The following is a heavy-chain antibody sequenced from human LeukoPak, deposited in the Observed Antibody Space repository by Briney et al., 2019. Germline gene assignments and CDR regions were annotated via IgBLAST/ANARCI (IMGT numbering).Heavy chain of an antibody. D-gene: IGHD4-17*01. V-gene: IGHV4-59*01. CDR2: IYYSGST. CDR3: ARGYGDYFDY. Sequence: SETLSLTCTVSGGSISSYYWSWIRQPPGKGLEWIGYIYYSGSTNYNPSLKSRVTISVDTSKNQFSLKLSSVTAAGTAVYYCARGYGDYFDYWGQGTLVTVSS. J-gene: IGHJ4*02. CDR1: GGSISSYY.